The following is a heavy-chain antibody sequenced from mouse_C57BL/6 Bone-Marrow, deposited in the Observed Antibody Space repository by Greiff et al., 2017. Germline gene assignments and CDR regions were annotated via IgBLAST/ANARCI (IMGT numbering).Heavy chain of an antibody. CDR2: IDPNSGGT. CDR1: GYTFTSYW. D-gene: IGHD2-1*01. CDR3: ARTYLLWSYYFDY. J-gene: IGHJ2*01. Sequence: QVQLQQPGAELVKPGASVKLSCKASGYTFTSYWMHWVKQRPGRGLEWIGRIDPNSGGTKYNEKFKSKATLTVYKPSSTAYMQLISLTSDDSSVYYCARTYLLWSYYFDYWGQGTTLTVSS. V-gene: IGHV1-72*01.